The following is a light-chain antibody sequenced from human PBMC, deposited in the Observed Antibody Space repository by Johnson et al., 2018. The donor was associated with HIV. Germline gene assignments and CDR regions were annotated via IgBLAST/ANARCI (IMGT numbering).Light chain of an antibody. V-gene: IGLV1-51*01. CDR1: SSNIGSHY. CDR2: DND. J-gene: IGLJ1*01. Sequence: QSVLTQPPSVSAAPGQKVTISCSGSSSNIGSHYVSWYQQVPGTAPRLVIYDNDKRPLGIPDRFSGSKSGTSATLGITGLLTGDEADYYCGTWDNSLTTFFVFGTATKVTVL. CDR3: GTWDNSLTTFFV.